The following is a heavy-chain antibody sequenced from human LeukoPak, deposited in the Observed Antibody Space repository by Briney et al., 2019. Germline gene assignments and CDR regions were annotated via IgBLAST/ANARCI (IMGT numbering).Heavy chain of an antibody. J-gene: IGHJ3*02. CDR2: TSWNSGST. Sequence: GRYLRLSGAASGFTSGDYAMHWLRQAPGHGLEWVSGTSWNSGSTGYADSVKGRFTISRDNAKNPLYLQMNSLRAEDTALYYCAKDIAVADTRAFDIWGQGTMVTVSS. CDR1: GFTSGDYA. D-gene: IGHD6-19*01. CDR3: AKDIAVADTRAFDI. V-gene: IGHV3-9*02.